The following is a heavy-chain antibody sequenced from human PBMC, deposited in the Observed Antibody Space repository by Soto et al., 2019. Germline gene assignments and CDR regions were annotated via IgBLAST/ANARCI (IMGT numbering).Heavy chain of an antibody. CDR1: GYTFTSYA. CDR3: ARQWTYYYGSGSYHTLDY. J-gene: IGHJ4*02. Sequence: QVQLVQSGAEVKKPGASVKVSCKASGYTFTSYAMHWVRQAPGQRLEWMGWINAGNGNTKYSQKFQGRVTITRDTSASTAYMELSSLRSEDTAVYYWARQWTYYYGSGSYHTLDYWGQGTLVTVSS. CDR2: INAGNGNT. D-gene: IGHD3-10*01. V-gene: IGHV1-3*01.